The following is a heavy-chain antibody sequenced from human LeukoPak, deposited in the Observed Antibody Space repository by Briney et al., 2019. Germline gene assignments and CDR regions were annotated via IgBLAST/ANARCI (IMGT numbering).Heavy chain of an antibody. D-gene: IGHD4-17*01. V-gene: IGHV1-58*02. J-gene: IGHJ6*02. CDR2: IVVGSGNT. Sequence: SVKVSCKASGFTFTSSAMQWVRQARGQRLEWIGWIVVGSGNTNFAQKFQERVTITRDMSTSTAYMELSSLRSEDTAVYYCAAETTVYFGLHYGMDVWGQGTTVTVSS. CDR1: GFTFTSSA. CDR3: AAETTVYFGLHYGMDV.